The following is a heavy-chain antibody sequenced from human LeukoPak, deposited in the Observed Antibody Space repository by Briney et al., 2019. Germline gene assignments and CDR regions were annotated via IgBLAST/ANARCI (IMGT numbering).Heavy chain of an antibody. Sequence: GGSLRLSCAASGFTVSSNYMSWVRQAPGKGLEWVSYISSSGSTIYYADSVKGRFTISRDNAKNSLYLQMNSLRAEDTAVYYCARGDYVWGSYRPETNNWFDPWGQGTLVTVSS. D-gene: IGHD3-16*02. V-gene: IGHV3-11*01. J-gene: IGHJ5*02. CDR1: GFTVSSNY. CDR3: ARGDYVWGSYRPETNNWFDP. CDR2: ISSSGSTI.